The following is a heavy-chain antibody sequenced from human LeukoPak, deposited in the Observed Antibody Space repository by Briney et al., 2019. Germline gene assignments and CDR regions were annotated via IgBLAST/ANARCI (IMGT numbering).Heavy chain of an antibody. CDR2: INWNSGSI. CDR1: GFSFNEYA. J-gene: IGHJ4*02. V-gene: IGHV3-9*01. D-gene: IGHD3-10*01. Sequence: GGSLRLSCAASGFSFNEYAMHWVRQAPGKGLEWVSGINWNSGSIGYADPVKGRFTISRDNAKNSVFLQMNSLRAEDTAVYYCARGPLGGWFGELLFWGQGALVTVSS. CDR3: ARGPLGGWFGELLF.